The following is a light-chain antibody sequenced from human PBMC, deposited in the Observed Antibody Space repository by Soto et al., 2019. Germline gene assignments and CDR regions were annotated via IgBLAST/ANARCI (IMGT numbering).Light chain of an antibody. CDR2: GAS. Sequence: EILLTQSPGTLSLSPGESATLCWRASQSVSSSYLAWYQQKPDTAPRLLIYGASSRATAIPDRFSGSGCGTDFTLTISRLEPEDFAVYYCQQYGSWPPELTFGPGTKVDIK. J-gene: IGKJ3*01. CDR1: QSVSSSY. CDR3: QQYGSWPPELT. V-gene: IGKV3-20*01.